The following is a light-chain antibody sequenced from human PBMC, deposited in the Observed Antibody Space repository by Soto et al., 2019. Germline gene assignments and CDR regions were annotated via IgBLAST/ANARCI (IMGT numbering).Light chain of an antibody. J-gene: IGKJ4*01. CDR3: QQYNAYSPLT. CDR2: DAS. V-gene: IGKV1-5*01. Sequence: DIQMTQSPSTLSASVGDRVTITCRASQSISSWLAWYQQKPGEAPKLLIYDASNLESGVPSRFSGNGSGTEFTLTISSPQPDDFATYYGQQYNAYSPLTFGGGTKVEI. CDR1: QSISSW.